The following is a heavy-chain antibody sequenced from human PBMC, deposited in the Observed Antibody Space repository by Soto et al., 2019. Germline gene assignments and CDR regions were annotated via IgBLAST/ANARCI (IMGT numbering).Heavy chain of an antibody. Sequence: ASVKVSCKASGYSFTTHGIIWLRRAPGHGLEGMGWISAYNGDTHYVQRFQGRLTMTTDTSTSTAYMELRSLTSDDTAVYYCARDPPFSGILRGTPLMDVWGQGTTVTVSS. V-gene: IGHV1-18*04. J-gene: IGHJ6*02. CDR2: ISAYNGDT. CDR3: ARDPPFSGILRGTPLMDV. CDR1: GYSFTTHG. D-gene: IGHD4-17*01.